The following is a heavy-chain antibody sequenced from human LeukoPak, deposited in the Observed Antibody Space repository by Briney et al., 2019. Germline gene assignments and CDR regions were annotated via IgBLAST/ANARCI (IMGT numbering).Heavy chain of an antibody. V-gene: IGHV4-4*02. CDR2: IYHSGST. CDR1: GASISSSNW. D-gene: IGHD2-15*01. J-gene: IGHJ4*02. CDR3: AGLGYCSGGSCPPGDY. Sequence: PSGTLPLTCAVSGASISSSNWWSWVRQPPGKGLEWIGEIYHSGSTNYNPSLKSRVTISVDKSKNQFSLKLSSVTAADTAVYYCAGLGYCSGGSCPPGDYWGQGTLVTVSS.